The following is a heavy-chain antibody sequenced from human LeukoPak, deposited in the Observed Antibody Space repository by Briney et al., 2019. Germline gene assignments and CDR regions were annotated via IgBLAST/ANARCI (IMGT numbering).Heavy chain of an antibody. CDR3: AKLEYYGSGSHTDY. CDR1: GFTFSSYA. D-gene: IGHD3-10*01. CDR2: ISGSGGST. Sequence: SGGSLRLSCAASGFTFSSYAMSWVRQAPGKGLEWVSAISGSGGSTYYADSVKGRFTISRDNSKNTLYLQMNSLRAEDTAVYYCAKLEYYGSGSHTDYWGQGTLVTVSS. V-gene: IGHV3-23*01. J-gene: IGHJ4*02.